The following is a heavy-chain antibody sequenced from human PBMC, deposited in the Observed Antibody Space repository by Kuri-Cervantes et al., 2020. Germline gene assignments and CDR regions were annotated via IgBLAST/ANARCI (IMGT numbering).Heavy chain of an antibody. CDR3: ASGRAEWLVPAMVRKRRNY. V-gene: IGHV4-34*01. Sequence: SQTLSLTCAVYGGSFSGYYWSWIRQPPGKGLEWFGEINHSGSTNYNPSLKSRVTISVDTSKNQFSLKLSSVTAADTAVYYCASGRAEWLVPAMVRKRRNYWGQGTLVTVSS. J-gene: IGHJ4*02. CDR1: GGSFSGYY. CDR2: INHSGST. D-gene: IGHD6-19*01.